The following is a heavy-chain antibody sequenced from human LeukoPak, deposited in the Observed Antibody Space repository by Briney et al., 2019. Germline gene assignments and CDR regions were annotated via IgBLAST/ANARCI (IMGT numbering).Heavy chain of an antibody. CDR1: GFTFSSYW. CDR3: ARGAGVFDY. J-gene: IGHJ4*02. Sequence: PGGSLRLSCAASGFTFSSYWMSWVRQAPGKRLEWVANMKQDGREKYYVDSVKGRFTISRDNAKNSLYLQMNSLRAEDAAVYYCARGAGVFDYWGQGTLVPVSS. CDR2: MKQDGREK. D-gene: IGHD3-10*01. V-gene: IGHV3-7*01.